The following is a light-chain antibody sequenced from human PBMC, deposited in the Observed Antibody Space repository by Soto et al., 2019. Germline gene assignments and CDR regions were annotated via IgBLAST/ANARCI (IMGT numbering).Light chain of an antibody. CDR3: CSHTTNNPRV. CDR1: SSDVGSYNY. CDR2: DVS. V-gene: IGLV2-14*03. J-gene: IGLJ1*01. Sequence: QSALTQPASVSGSPGQSIAISCTGTSSDVGSYNYVSWYQQHPGKAPKLMIYDVSSRPSGVSNRFSGSKSGNTASLTISGLQAEDEADYYCCSHTTNNPRVFGTGTKVTVL.